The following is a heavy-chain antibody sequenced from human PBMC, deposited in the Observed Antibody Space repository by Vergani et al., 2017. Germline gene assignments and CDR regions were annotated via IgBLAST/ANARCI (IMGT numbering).Heavy chain of an antibody. Sequence: QVQLQQWGAGLLKPSETLSLTCAVSGGSISSGGYSWSWIRQPPGKGLEWIGYIYHSGSTYYNPSLKSRVTISVDRSKNQFSLKLSSVTAADTAVYYCASTVVTPSSPAEYFQHWGQGTLVTVSS. V-gene: IGHV4-30-2*01. CDR2: IYHSGST. D-gene: IGHD4-23*01. CDR1: GGSISSGGYS. CDR3: ASTVVTPSSPAEYFQH. J-gene: IGHJ1*01.